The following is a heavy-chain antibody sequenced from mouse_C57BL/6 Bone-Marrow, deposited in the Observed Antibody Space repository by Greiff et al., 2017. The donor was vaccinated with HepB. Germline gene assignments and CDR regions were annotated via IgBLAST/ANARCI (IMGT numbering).Heavy chain of an antibody. J-gene: IGHJ2*01. V-gene: IGHV1-53*01. Sequence: QVQLKQPGTELVKPGASVKLSCKASGYTFTSYWMHWVKQRPGQGLEWIGNINPSNGGTNYNEKFKSKATLTVDKSSSTASMQLSSLTSEDSAVYYCASHFYYYGSSYSDYWGQGTTLTVSS. D-gene: IGHD1-1*01. CDR1: GYTFTSYW. CDR3: ASHFYYYGSSYSDY. CDR2: INPSNGGT.